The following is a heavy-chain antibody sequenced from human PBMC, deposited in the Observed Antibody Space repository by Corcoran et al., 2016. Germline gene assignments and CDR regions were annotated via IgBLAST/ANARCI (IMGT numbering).Heavy chain of an antibody. V-gene: IGHV3-30*18. CDR2: RSYDGSNK. CDR3: AKGGGGQWSGGAFNI. D-gene: IGHD2-8*01. Sequence: QVQLVESGGGVVQPGRSLRLSCAASGFTFITYGMHWVRQAPGKGLEWVTVRSYDGSNKYYADSVKGRFTISRDNSKNTLYLQMNSLRVEDTAMYYCAKGGGGQWSGGAFNIWGQGTVVSVSS. CDR1: GFTFITYG. J-gene: IGHJ3*02.